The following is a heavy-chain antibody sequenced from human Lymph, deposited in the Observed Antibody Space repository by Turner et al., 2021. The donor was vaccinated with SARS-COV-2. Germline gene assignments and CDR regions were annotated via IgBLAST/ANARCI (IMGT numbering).Heavy chain of an antibody. D-gene: IGHD6-19*01. J-gene: IGHJ2*01. CDR1: GGSTSSSSYY. V-gene: IGHV4-39*01. CDR2: PYYSGRT. Sequence: QLQLLESGPGLGKPSETLSRTCTVSGGSTSSSSYYWGWIRQPPGKGLVWIGSPYYSGRTYYNPSLKSRVTISVDTSKNQFSMKLSSVTAADTAVYFCARRRQWLVHWYFDLWGRGTLVTVSS. CDR3: ARRRQWLVHWYFDL.